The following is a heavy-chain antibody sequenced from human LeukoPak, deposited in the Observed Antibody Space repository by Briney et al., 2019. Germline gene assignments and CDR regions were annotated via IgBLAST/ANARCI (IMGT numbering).Heavy chain of an antibody. CDR2: IKQDGSEK. Sequence: GGSLRLSCAASGFTFSSYWMSWVRQAPGKGPEWVANIKQDGSEKYYVDSVKGRFTISRDNAKNSLYLQMNSLRAEDTAVYYCARVTISAMVIRDYWGQGTLVTVSS. CDR3: ARVTISAMVIRDY. J-gene: IGHJ4*02. V-gene: IGHV3-7*01. D-gene: IGHD5-18*01. CDR1: GFTFSSYW.